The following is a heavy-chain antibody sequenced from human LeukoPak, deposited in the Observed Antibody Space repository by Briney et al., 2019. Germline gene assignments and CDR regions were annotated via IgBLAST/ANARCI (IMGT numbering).Heavy chain of an antibody. D-gene: IGHD3-22*01. CDR3: AREAYYYGSSGYYYGDHLSLDY. CDR2: IYYSGST. CDR1: GGSISSYY. V-gene: IGHV4-59*01. J-gene: IGHJ4*02. Sequence: SETLSLTCTVSGGSISSYYWSWIRRPPGKGLEWIGYIYYSGSTNYNPSLKSRVTISVDTSKNQFSLKLSSVTAADTAVYYCAREAYYYGSSGYYYGDHLSLDYWGQGTLVTVSS.